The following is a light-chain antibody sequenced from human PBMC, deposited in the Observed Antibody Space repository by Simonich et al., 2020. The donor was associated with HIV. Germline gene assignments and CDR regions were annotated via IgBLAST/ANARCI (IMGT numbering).Light chain of an antibody. Sequence: EIVMTQSPATLSVSPGERATLSCRASQSVSSDLAWYHQEPGQAPRLLIYGASSRATGIPDGFSGSGSGTDFTLTISRLEPEDFAVYYCQQRSNWPLTFGPGTKVDIK. J-gene: IGKJ3*01. CDR3: QQRSNWPLT. V-gene: IGKV3D-20*02. CDR1: QSVSSD. CDR2: GAS.